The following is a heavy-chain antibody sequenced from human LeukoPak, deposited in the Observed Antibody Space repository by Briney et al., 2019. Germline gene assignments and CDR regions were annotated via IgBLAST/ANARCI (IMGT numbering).Heavy chain of an antibody. J-gene: IGHJ4*02. CDR2: MYLSGTT. V-gene: IGHV4-4*02. CDR3: AGLVGRYSSGLYYYYFDY. Sequence: PSETLSLTCTVSGDSINSLDLWSWVRQPPGKGLEWIGEMYLSGTTHSNPSVKSRVTISIDKSKNQFLLNLSSVTAADTAVYYCAGLVGRYSSGLYYYYFDYWGQGTLVTVSS. D-gene: IGHD3-22*01. CDR1: GDSINSLDL.